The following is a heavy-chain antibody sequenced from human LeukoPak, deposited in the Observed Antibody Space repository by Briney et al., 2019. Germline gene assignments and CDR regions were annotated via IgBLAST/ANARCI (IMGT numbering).Heavy chain of an antibody. CDR1: GFTFSSYE. CDR2: ISSSGSTI. J-gene: IGHJ4*02. CDR3: ARAYGDYDFDY. D-gene: IGHD4-17*01. V-gene: IGHV3-48*03. Sequence: GGSLRLSCAASGFTFSSYEMNWVRQAPGKELEWVSYISSSGSTIYYADSVKGRFTISRDNAKNSLYLQMNSLGAEDTACYYCARAYGDYDFDYWGQGTLVTVSS.